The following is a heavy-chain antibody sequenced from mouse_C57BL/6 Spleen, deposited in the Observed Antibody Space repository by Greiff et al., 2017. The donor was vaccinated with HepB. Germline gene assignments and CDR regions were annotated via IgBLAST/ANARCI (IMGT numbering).Heavy chain of an antibody. Sequence: QVQLQQPGAELVMPGASVKLSCKASGYTFTSYWMHWVKQRPGQGLEWIGEIDPSDSYTNYNQKFKGKSTLTVDKSSSTAYMQLSSLTSEDSAVYYCARTPSHLFYAMDYWGQGTSVTVSS. J-gene: IGHJ4*01. CDR2: IDPSDSYT. V-gene: IGHV1-69*01. D-gene: IGHD6-2*01. CDR1: GYTFTSYW. CDR3: ARTPSHLFYAMDY.